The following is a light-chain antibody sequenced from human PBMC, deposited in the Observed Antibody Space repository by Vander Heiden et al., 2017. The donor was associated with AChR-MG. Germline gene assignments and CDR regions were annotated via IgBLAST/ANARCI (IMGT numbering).Light chain of an antibody. CDR2: GAS. CDR1: QSVSSN. Sequence: EIVLTHSPATLSVSPGERATLSCRASQSVSSNLAWYQQKPGQAPRLLIYGASTRATGIPARFSGSGSGTEFTLTISSLQSEDFAVYYCQQYNNWPPVTFGSGTKVDIK. CDR3: QQYNNWPPVT. J-gene: IGKJ3*01. V-gene: IGKV3-15*01.